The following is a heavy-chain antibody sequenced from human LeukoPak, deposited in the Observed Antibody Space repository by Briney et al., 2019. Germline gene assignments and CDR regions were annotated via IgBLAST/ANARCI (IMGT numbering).Heavy chain of an antibody. V-gene: IGHV3-48*03. J-gene: IGHJ4*02. D-gene: IGHD4-17*01. CDR3: ARGEDYGTNSFDY. CDR2: ITTSGRTI. CDR1: GFTFSSYE. Sequence: RGSLRLSCAASGFTFSSYEMNWVRQAPGKGLEWVSYITTSGRTIYYADSVKGRFTTSRDNAKNSLYLQMNSLRAEDTAVYYCARGEDYGTNSFDYWGQGTLVTVSS.